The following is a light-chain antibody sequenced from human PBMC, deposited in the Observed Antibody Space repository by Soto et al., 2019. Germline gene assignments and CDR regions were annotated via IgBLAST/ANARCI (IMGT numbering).Light chain of an antibody. V-gene: IGKV1-5*03. CDR3: QQYNSYSYT. Sequence: DIQMTQSPSTLSASVGDRVTITCRASQSISSWLAWYQQKPGKAPKLLIYKASSLESGVPSRFSGSGSGTYFTLTISSLQPDDFATYYGQQYNSYSYTFGQGTKLEIK. CDR2: KAS. CDR1: QSISSW. J-gene: IGKJ2*01.